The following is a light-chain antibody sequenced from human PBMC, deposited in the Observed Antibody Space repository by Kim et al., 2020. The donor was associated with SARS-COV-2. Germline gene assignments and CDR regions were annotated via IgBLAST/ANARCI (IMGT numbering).Light chain of an antibody. Sequence: EIVMTQSPATLSVSPGERATLSCRASQSVSSNLAWYQQKPGQAPRLLMYSASTRATGIPARFSGSGSGTQFTLTISSLQSEDFAVYYCHQHNNWPYTFGQGTKLEI. V-gene: IGKV3-15*01. J-gene: IGKJ2*01. CDR1: QSVSSN. CDR3: HQHNNWPYT. CDR2: SAS.